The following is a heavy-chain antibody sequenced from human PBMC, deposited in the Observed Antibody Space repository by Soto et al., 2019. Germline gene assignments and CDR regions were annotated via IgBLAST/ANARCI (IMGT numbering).Heavy chain of an antibody. CDR1: GFTFSGYW. Sequence: PVGSLRLSCAGAGFTFSGYWMSWVRQAPGKGLEWVANIKADGSDKNYMDSVKGRFTISRDNAKNSVYLQMDNLRADDTAVYYCAREGRAYCAGTSCPGIWGQGTRVTVSS. V-gene: IGHV3-7*01. J-gene: IGHJ4*02. D-gene: IGHD2-2*01. CDR3: AREGRAYCAGTSCPGI. CDR2: IKADGSDK.